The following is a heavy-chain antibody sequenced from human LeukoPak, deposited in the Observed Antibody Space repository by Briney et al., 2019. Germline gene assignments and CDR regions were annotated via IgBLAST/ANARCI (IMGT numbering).Heavy chain of an antibody. V-gene: IGHV3-30-3*01. CDR3: ARAVPRGSYNY. D-gene: IGHD1-26*01. CDR1: GFTFSSYA. CDR2: ISNDGSNK. J-gene: IGHJ4*02. Sequence: GGSLRLSCAASGFTFSSYAMHWVRQAPGKGLEWVAVISNDGSNKYYADSVKGRFTISRDNSKNTLYLQMNSLRAEDTAVYYCARAVPRGSYNYWGQGTLVTVSS.